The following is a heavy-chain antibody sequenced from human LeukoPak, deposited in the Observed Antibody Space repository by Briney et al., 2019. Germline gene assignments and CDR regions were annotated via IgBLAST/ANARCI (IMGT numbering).Heavy chain of an antibody. Sequence: GGSLRLSCVASGFTFSSYAMSWVRQAPGKGLEWVSGISGSGVDTFYVDSVKGRFTISRDNSENTLYLQMNSLRAEDTAVYYCARGSGYCSSTSCFLNYYYMDVWGKGTTVTVSS. CDR2: ISGSGVDT. CDR1: GFTFSSYA. J-gene: IGHJ6*03. D-gene: IGHD2-2*01. CDR3: ARGSGYCSSTSCFLNYYYMDV. V-gene: IGHV3-23*01.